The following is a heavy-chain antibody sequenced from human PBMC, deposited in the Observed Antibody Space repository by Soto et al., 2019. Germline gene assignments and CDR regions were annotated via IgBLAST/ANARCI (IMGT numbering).Heavy chain of an antibody. CDR3: ARDKYCSGGSCRKNWFDP. CDR1: GGSISSSY. D-gene: IGHD2-15*01. CDR2: IYDDGSA. Sequence: QMHLQESGPGLVKPSETLSLTCTVSGGSISSSYWSWIRQPPGKGLEWLAYIYDDGSANYNPSLKSGATISLDMSKNQFSLKLTSVTAADTAVYYCARDKYCSGGSCRKNWFDPWGQGTLVTVSS. V-gene: IGHV4-59*01. J-gene: IGHJ5*02.